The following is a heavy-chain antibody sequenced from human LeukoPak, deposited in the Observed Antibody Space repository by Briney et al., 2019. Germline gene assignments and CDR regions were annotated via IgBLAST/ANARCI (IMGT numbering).Heavy chain of an antibody. CDR1: GGSISSGGYY. D-gene: IGHD3-10*01. V-gene: IGHV4-31*03. Sequence: PSETLSLTCTVSGGSISSGGYYWTWIRQHPGKGLEWIGYIYYSGSTYYNPSLKSRLTISIYTSKNQFSLKLSSVTAADTAVYYCARSTDMVRGVIGYWGQGTLVTVSS. J-gene: IGHJ4*02. CDR3: ARSTDMVRGVIGY. CDR2: IYYSGST.